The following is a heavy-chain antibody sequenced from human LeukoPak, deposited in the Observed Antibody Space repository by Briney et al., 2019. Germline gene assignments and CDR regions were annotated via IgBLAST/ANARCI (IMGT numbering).Heavy chain of an antibody. CDR2: ISGSGGST. J-gene: IGHJ4*02. D-gene: IGHD6-6*01. V-gene: IGHV3-23*01. CDR3: AKSLIPPYPYSSSWDY. Sequence: GGSLRLSCAASGFTFSSYAMSWVRQAPGKGLEWVSAISGSGGSTYYADSVKGRFTISRDNSKNTLYLQMNSVRAEDPAVYCCAKSLIPPYPYSSSWDYWGQGTLVTVSS. CDR1: GFTFSSYA.